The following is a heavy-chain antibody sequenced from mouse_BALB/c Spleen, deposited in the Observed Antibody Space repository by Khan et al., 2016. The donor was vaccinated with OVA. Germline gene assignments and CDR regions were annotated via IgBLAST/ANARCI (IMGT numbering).Heavy chain of an antibody. V-gene: IGHV9-3-1*01. CDR2: INTYSGEP. CDR3: ANSNTYCYFDV. Sequence: QIQLVQSGPELKKPGETVKISCKASGYTFTNYGMNWVKQAPGKGLKWMGWINTYSGEPTYADDFKGRSAFSLETSASTAYLQINNLKNEDTATFSCANSNTYCYFDVWGAGTTVTVSS. CDR1: GYTFTNYG. J-gene: IGHJ1*01.